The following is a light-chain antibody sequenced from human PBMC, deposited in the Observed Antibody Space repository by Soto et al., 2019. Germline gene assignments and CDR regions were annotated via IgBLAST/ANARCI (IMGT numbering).Light chain of an antibody. CDR3: ATWDDSLNGPV. CDR1: YSSXXXXX. J-gene: IGLJ2*01. V-gene: IGLV1-44*01. CDR2: SNY. Sequence: QSVLTQPXXASXXXXQRXXXXXXXXYSSXXXXXVEWYXQVPXTAPXLLVYSNYQRPSGVPDRFSGSKSGTSASLAISGLQXEDEADYYCATWDDSLNGPVFGGGTKLTVL.